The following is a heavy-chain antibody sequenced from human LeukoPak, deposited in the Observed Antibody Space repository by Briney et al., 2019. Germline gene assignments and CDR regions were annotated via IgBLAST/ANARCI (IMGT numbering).Heavy chain of an antibody. CDR2: ISYDGSNK. J-gene: IGHJ4*02. D-gene: IGHD1-1*01. CDR1: GFTFSSYA. Sequence: PGRSLRLSCAASGFTFSSYAMHWVRQAPGKGLEWVAVISYDGSNKYYAGSVKGRFTISRDNSKNTLYLQMNSLRAEDTAVYYCARERNGHPFDYWGQGTLVTVSS. CDR3: ARERNGHPFDY. V-gene: IGHV3-30*04.